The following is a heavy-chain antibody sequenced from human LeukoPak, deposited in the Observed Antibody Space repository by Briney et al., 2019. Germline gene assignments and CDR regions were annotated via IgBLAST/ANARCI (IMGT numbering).Heavy chain of an antibody. CDR3: ARENLVVDTASAYFDY. CDR2: ISYDGSNK. V-gene: IGHV3-30*04. D-gene: IGHD5-18*01. Sequence: PGRSLRLSCAASGFTFSSYAMHWVRQAPGKGLEWVAVISYDGSNKYYADSVKGRFTISRDNSKNTLYLQMNSLRAEDTAVYYCARENLVVDTASAYFDYWGQGTLVTVSS. J-gene: IGHJ4*02. CDR1: GFTFSSYA.